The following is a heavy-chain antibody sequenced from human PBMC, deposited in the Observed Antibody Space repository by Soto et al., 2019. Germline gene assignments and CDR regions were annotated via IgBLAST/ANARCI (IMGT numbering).Heavy chain of an antibody. CDR3: ARGIGYCSSSSGCSPNWFDS. D-gene: IGHD2-2*01. Sequence: PSETLSLTCGVYGGSFSGYYCSWIRQPPGKGLEWIGEINHSGSTNYHPSLKSRVTISVDTSTNQISLKLSSVTAADTAVYYCARGIGYCSSSSGCSPNWFDSWGQGTLVTVSS. CDR1: GGSFSGYY. V-gene: IGHV4-34*01. J-gene: IGHJ5*01. CDR2: INHSGST.